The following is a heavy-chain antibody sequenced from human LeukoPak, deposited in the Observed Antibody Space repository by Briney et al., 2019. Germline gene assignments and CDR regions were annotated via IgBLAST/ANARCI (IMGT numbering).Heavy chain of an antibody. CDR3: ARDRSGGRVYYYYGMDV. Sequence: GGSLRLSCAASGFTFSSYSMNWVRQAPGKGLDWVSYISSSSSTIYYADSVKGRFTISRDNAKNSLYLQMNSLRDEDTAVYYCARDRSGGRVYYYYGMDVWGQGTTVTVSS. D-gene: IGHD2-15*01. J-gene: IGHJ6*02. V-gene: IGHV3-48*02. CDR1: GFTFSSYS. CDR2: ISSSSSTI.